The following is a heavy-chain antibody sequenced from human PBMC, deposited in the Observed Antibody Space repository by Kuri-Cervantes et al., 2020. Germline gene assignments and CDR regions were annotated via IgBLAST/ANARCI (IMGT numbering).Heavy chain of an antibody. Sequence: GESLKISCAASGLTVSSNYMSWVRQAPGKGLEWVSSISSSSSYIYYADSVKGRFTISRDNSKNTLYLQMNSLRAEDTAVYYCARRSGYYYGMDVWGQGTTVTVSS. CDR1: GLTVSSNY. J-gene: IGHJ6*02. V-gene: IGHV3-21*01. CDR2: ISSSSSYI. CDR3: ARRSGYYYGMDV. D-gene: IGHD6-19*01.